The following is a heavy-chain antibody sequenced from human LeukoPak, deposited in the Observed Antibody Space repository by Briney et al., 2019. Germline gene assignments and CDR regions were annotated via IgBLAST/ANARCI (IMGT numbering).Heavy chain of an antibody. CDR1: GFTFNVYN. CDR2: ISSSSIYI. J-gene: IGHJ4*02. CDR3: ARDQRFGHFDY. Sequence: GGSLRLSCAASGFTFNVYNTNWVRQAPGKGLEWVSSISSSSIYIYYADSVKGRFTISRDNANNSLYLQMNSLRAEDTAVYYCARDQRFGHFDYWGQGTLVTVSS. V-gene: IGHV3-21*01. D-gene: IGHD3-10*01.